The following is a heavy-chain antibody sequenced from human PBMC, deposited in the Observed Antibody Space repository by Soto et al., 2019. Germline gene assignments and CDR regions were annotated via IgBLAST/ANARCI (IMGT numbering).Heavy chain of an antibody. CDR1: GFPFSSYA. CDR3: ARDAYYYDSSGYQYYYGMDV. D-gene: IGHD3-22*01. J-gene: IGHJ6*02. V-gene: IGHV3-30-3*01. CDR2: ISYDGSNK. Sequence: GWFLRPSCSASGFPFSSYAMHWVRQDPGKGLEWVAVISYDGSNKYYADSVKGRFTISRDNSKNTLYLQMNSLRAEDTAVYYCARDAYYYDSSGYQYYYGMDVWGQGTTVTVSS.